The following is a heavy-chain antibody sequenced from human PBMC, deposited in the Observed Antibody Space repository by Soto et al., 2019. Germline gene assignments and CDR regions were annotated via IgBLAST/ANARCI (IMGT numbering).Heavy chain of an antibody. CDR1: GFTFNAYA. CDR3: ASVASDYINSVDH. CDR2: IGGSGGNR. D-gene: IGHD4-4*01. J-gene: IGHJ4*02. V-gene: IGHV3-23*01. Sequence: EVQLLESGGGLVQPGGSLRLSCAASGFTFNAYAITWVRQAPGKGLEWVSAIGGSGGNRYYAASVKGRFTISSDNSKDTVDLQMNRLMGEDTSVYYFASVASDYINSVDHWGQGILGTVSS.